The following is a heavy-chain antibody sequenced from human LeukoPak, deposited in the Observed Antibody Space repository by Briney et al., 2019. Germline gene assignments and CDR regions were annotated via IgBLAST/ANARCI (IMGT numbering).Heavy chain of an antibody. CDR1: GFSVNNYG. Sequence: GGSLRLSRAASGFSVNNYGLHWVRQAPGRGLEWVSLAWYDGTKKYYSDSVKGRFTISRDNSKNTLYLQMNSLRAEDTAVYYCARDPCGGDCPLDYWGQGALVTVSS. CDR3: ARDPCGGDCPLDY. J-gene: IGHJ4*02. V-gene: IGHV3-33*01. D-gene: IGHD2-21*02. CDR2: AWYDGTKK.